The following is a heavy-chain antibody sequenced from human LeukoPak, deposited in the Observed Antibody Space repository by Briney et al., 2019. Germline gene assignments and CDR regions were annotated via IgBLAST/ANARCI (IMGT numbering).Heavy chain of an antibody. CDR1: GGSIGSRNW. Sequence: SETLSLTCAVSGGSIGSRNWWSWVRQPPGKGLQWIGEIYQSGSSIYNPSLRSRVTMSVDKSKDQLSLKLSSVTAADTAVYYCVRSGGYCGSTTCHVEYFDLWGRGTLVTVSS. V-gene: IGHV4-4*02. D-gene: IGHD2-2*01. CDR2: IYQSGSS. J-gene: IGHJ2*01. CDR3: VRSGGYCGSTTCHVEYFDL.